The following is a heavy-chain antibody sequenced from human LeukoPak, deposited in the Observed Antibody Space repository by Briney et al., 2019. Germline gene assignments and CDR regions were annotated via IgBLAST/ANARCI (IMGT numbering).Heavy chain of an antibody. J-gene: IGHJ4*02. V-gene: IGHV4-39*01. CDR1: GGSISSSSYY. Sequence: SETLSLTCTVSGGSISSSSYYWGGIRHPPGKGLEWIGSIYYSGSTYYNPSLKSRVTISVDTSKNQFSLKLSSVTAADTAVYYCARFGGYYYGFDYWGQGTLVTVSS. CDR2: IYYSGST. CDR3: ARFGGYYYGFDY. D-gene: IGHD3-22*01.